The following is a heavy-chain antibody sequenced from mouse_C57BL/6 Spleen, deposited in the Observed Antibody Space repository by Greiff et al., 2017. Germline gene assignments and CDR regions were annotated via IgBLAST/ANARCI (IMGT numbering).Heavy chain of an antibody. CDR2: INPYNGGT. Sequence: EVQLQQSGPVLVKPGASVKMSCKASGYTFTDYYMNWVKQSHGKSLEWIGVINPYNGGTSYNQQFKGKATLTVDKSSSTAYMELNSLTSEDSAVYYCARRGDDYGYFDYWGQGTTLTVSS. V-gene: IGHV1-19*01. CDR3: ARRGDDYGYFDY. J-gene: IGHJ2*01. CDR1: GYTFTDYY. D-gene: IGHD2-4*01.